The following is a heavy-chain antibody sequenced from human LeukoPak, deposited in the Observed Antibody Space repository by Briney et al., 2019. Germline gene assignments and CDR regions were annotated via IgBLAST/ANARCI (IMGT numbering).Heavy chain of an antibody. CDR2: INPNSGGT. Sequence: ASVKVSCKASGYTFTGYCMHWVRQAPGQGLEWMGWINPNSGGTNYAQKFQGRVTMTRDTSISTAYMELSRLRSDDTAVYYCARVPGDDYYFDYWGQGTLVTVSS. J-gene: IGHJ4*02. CDR3: ARVPGDDYYFDY. CDR1: GYTFTGYC. V-gene: IGHV1-2*02. D-gene: IGHD7-27*01.